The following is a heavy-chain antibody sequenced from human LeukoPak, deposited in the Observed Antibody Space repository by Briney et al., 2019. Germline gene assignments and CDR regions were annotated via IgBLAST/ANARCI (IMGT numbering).Heavy chain of an antibody. D-gene: IGHD4-11*01. CDR2: IYTSGST. J-gene: IGHJ6*03. V-gene: IGHV4-4*09. CDR3: ASQKRYSNSPQLGYYMDV. CDR1: GGSISSYY. Sequence: SETLSLTCTVSGGSISSYYWSWIRQPPGKGLEWIGYIYTSGSTNYNPSLKSRVTISVVTSKNQFSLKLSSVTAADTAVYYCASQKRYSNSPQLGYYMDVWGKGTTVTVSS.